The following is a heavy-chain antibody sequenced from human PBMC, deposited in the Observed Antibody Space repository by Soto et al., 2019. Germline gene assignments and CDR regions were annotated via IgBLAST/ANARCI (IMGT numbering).Heavy chain of an antibody. CDR2: IYYSGST. Sequence: SETLSLTCTVSGGSISSYYWSWIRQPPGKGLEWIGYIYYSGSTNYNPSLKSRVTISVDTSKNQFSLKLSSVTAADTAVYYCASRYGGTLDYWGQGTLVTVSA. V-gene: IGHV4-59*08. J-gene: IGHJ4*02. CDR1: GGSISSYY. D-gene: IGHD4-17*01. CDR3: ASRYGGTLDY.